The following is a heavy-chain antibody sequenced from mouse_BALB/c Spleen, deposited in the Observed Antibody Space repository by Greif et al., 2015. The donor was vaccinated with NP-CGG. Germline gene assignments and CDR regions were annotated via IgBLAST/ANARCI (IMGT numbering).Heavy chain of an antibody. CDR1: GFTFTDYY. J-gene: IGHJ4*01. Sequence: EVQVVESGGGLVQPGGSLRLSCATSGFTFTDYYMSWVRQPPGKALEWLGFIRNKANGYTTEYSASVKGRFTISRDNSQSILYLQMNTLRAEDSATYYCARRDDYRYAMDYWGQGTSVTVSS. D-gene: IGHD2-4*01. CDR3: ARRDDYRYAMDY. CDR2: IRNKANGYTT. V-gene: IGHV7-3*02.